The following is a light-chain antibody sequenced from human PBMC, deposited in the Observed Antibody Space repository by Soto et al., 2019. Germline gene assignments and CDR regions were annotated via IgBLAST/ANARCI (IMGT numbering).Light chain of an antibody. CDR3: QQYNGYSTWT. CDR1: QSIKTW. CDR2: DAS. V-gene: IGKV1-5*01. Sequence: GDRVTITCRASQSIKTWLAWYQRKPGRAPNLLIYDASSLQSGVPSRFSGSGSGTEFTLTITSLQPDDFATYYCQQYNGYSTWTFGQGTKVDIK. J-gene: IGKJ1*01.